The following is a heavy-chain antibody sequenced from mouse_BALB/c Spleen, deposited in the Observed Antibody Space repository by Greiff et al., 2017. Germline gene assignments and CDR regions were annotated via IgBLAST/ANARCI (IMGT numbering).Heavy chain of an antibody. Sequence: EVQLQQSGTVLARPGASVKMSCKASGYTFTSYWMHWVKQRPGQGLEWIGAIYPGNSDTSYNQKFKGKAKLTAVTSTSTAYMELSSLTNEDSAVYYCTRGQLGLPAWFAYWGQGTLVTVSA. V-gene: IGHV1-5*01. CDR3: TRGQLGLPAWFAY. D-gene: IGHD3-1*01. CDR2: IYPGNSDT. J-gene: IGHJ3*01. CDR1: GYTFTSYW.